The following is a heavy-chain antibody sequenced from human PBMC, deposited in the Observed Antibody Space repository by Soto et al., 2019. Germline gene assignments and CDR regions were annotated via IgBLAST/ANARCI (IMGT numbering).Heavy chain of an antibody. CDR2: LIPYNGDR. D-gene: IGHD5-12*01. CDR1: GYTFTSYG. Sequence: QVQLVQSGVEVKKPGASVKVSCKASGYTFTSYGISWVRQAPGQGLEWMGLLIPYNGDRIYAQKFQGRVILTTDTATNTAYMELGSLRSDDTAVYYCVRDASSGYRVWWDPWGQGTLVTVSS. CDR3: VRDASSGYRVWWDP. J-gene: IGHJ5*02. V-gene: IGHV1-18*01.